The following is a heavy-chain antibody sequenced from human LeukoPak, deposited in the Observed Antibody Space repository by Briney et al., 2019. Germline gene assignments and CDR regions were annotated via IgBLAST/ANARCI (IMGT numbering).Heavy chain of an antibody. D-gene: IGHD3-10*01. J-gene: IGHJ4*02. CDR1: GFTFSSYA. Sequence: PGGSLRLSCAASGFTFSSYAMSWVRQAPGKGLEWVSAISGSGGSTYYADSVKGRFTISRDNSKNTLYLQMNSLRAEDTAVYYCARGGYGSGSYYNNFDYWGQGTLVTVSS. CDR3: ARGGYGSGSYYNNFDY. CDR2: ISGSGGST. V-gene: IGHV3-23*01.